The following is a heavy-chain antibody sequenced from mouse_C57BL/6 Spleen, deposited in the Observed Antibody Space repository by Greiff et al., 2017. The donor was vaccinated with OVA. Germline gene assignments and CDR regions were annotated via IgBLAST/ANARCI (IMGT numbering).Heavy chain of an antibody. CDR3: ARPVPYWYFDV. D-gene: IGHD5-1*01. CDR1: GYTFTSYW. Sequence: VQLQQPGAELVRPGSSVKLSCKASGYTFTSYWMDWVKQRPGQGLEWIGNIYPSDSETHYNQKFKEKATLTVDKSSSTAYMQLSSLTSEDSAVDYCARPVPYWYFDVWGTGTTVTVSS. V-gene: IGHV1-61*01. CDR2: IYPSDSET. J-gene: IGHJ1*03.